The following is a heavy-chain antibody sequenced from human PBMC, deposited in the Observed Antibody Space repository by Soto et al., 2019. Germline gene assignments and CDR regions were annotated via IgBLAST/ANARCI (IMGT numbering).Heavy chain of an antibody. V-gene: IGHV2-5*02. CDR1: GFSLSTSGVG. J-gene: IGHJ4*02. Sequence: QITLKESGHTLVKPTQTLTLTCTFSGFSLSTSGVGVGWIRQPPGKALEWLALIYWDDDKRYSPSLKSRLTITKDTSKNQVVLTMTNMDPVDTATYYCAHRGSSWDYFDYWGQGTLVTVSS. D-gene: IGHD6-13*01. CDR2: IYWDDDK. CDR3: AHRGSSWDYFDY.